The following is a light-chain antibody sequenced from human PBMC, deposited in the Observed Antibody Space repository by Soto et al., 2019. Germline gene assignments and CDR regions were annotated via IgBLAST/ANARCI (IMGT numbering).Light chain of an antibody. CDR2: GAS. CDR1: QSISSY. V-gene: IGKV1-39*01. CDR3: QQSYSTPRT. J-gene: IGKJ1*01. Sequence: DIQMTQSPSSLSASVGDRVTITCRASQSISSYLNWYQQKPGKAPKLLIYGASSLQSGVPSRFSGIGSGTDFTLTISSLQPEDFATYYCQQSYSTPRTFGQGTKVESK.